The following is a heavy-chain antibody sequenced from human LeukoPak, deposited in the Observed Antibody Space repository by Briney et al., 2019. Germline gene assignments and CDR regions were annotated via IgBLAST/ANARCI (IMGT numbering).Heavy chain of an antibody. J-gene: IGHJ6*02. V-gene: IGHV3-7*01. Sequence: GGSLRLSCAASGFTFSSYWMSWVRQAPGKGLEWVANIKQDGSEKYYVDSVKGRFTISRDNSKNTLYLQMNTLRADDTAVYFCARDLMATIYYYYGMDVWGRGTTVTVSS. CDR3: ARDLMATIYYYYGMDV. CDR1: GFTFSSYW. D-gene: IGHD5-24*01. CDR2: IKQDGSEK.